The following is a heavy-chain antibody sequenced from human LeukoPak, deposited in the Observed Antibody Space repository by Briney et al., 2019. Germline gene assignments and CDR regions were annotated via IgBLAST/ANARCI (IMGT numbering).Heavy chain of an antibody. Sequence: GGSLRLSCAASGFTFSSYEMTWVRQAPGKGLEWVSYISSAGSTIYYADSLKGRFTISRDNAKNSLYLQMNSLRAEDTALYYCARGRRSMDVCGQGTTVTVSS. J-gene: IGHJ6*02. CDR3: ARGRRSMDV. D-gene: IGHD1-26*01. V-gene: IGHV3-48*03. CDR2: ISSAGSTI. CDR1: GFTFSSYE.